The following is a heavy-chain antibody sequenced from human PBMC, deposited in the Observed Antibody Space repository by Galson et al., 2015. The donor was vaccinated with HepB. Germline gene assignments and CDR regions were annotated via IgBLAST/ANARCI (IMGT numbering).Heavy chain of an antibody. CDR2: IYWDDDK. J-gene: IGHJ4*02. V-gene: IGHV2-5*02. CDR1: GFSLSTSGVG. D-gene: IGHD4-17*01. Sequence: PALVKPTQTLTLTCTFSGFSLSTSGVGVGWIRQPPGKALEWLALIYWDDDKRYSPSLKSRLTIIKDTSKNQVVLTMTNMDPVDTATYYCARDYGDSGDFDYWGQGTLVTVSS. CDR3: ARDYGDSGDFDY.